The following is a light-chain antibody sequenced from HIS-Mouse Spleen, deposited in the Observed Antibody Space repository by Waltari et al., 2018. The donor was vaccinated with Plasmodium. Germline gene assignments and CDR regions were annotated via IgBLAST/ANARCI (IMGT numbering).Light chain of an antibody. V-gene: IGLV3-10*01. CDR1: ALPKKY. CDR2: EDS. J-gene: IGLJ3*02. Sequence: SYELTQPPSVSVSPGQTARITCSGDALPKKYAYWYQQKSGQAPGLVIYEDSKRTSGITERFSGSSSGTMATLTISGAQVEDEADYYCYSTDSSGNHRVFGGGTKLTVL. CDR3: YSTDSSGNHRV.